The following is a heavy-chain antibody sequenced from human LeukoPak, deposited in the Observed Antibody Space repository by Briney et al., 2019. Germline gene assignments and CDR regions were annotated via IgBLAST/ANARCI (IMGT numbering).Heavy chain of an antibody. CDR1: GFTFSSYA. Sequence: GGSLRLSCAASGFTFSSYAMSWVRQAPGQGLEWVSAISGSGGSTFYADSVKGRLTISRDNSKNTLYLQMNSLRAEDTAVYYCARDLGRYDSNQGPLDAFDIWGQGTMVTVSS. J-gene: IGHJ3*02. D-gene: IGHD3-22*01. CDR2: ISGSGGST. V-gene: IGHV3-23*01. CDR3: ARDLGRYDSNQGPLDAFDI.